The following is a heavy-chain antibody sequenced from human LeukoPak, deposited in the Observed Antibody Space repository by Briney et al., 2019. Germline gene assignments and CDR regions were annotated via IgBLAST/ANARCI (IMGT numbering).Heavy chain of an antibody. CDR1: GFTFSDYY. V-gene: IGHV3-11*04. D-gene: IGHD2-15*01. CDR3: ARDEYCSGGSCYPGY. J-gene: IGHJ4*02. CDR2: ISSSGSSI. Sequence: PGGSLRLSCAASGFTFSDYYMSWIRQAPGKGLEWVSYISSSGSSIYYADSVKGRFTISRDNAKNSLYLQMNSLRAEDTAVYYCARDEYCSGGSCYPGYWGQGTLVTVSS.